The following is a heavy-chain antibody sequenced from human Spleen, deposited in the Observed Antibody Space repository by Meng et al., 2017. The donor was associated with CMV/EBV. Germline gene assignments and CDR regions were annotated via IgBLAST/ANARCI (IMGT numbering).Heavy chain of an antibody. CDR2: VNGKSGDT. Sequence: SCEASGYIFTDYYIHWVRQAPGQGLEWMGWVNGKSGDTLYAQKFQGRVTMTRDTPIKTAYMYLSNLRSDDTAVYYCVRGGLAIPHNWGQGTLVTVSS. J-gene: IGHJ4*02. CDR3: VRGGLAIPHN. V-gene: IGHV1-2*02. CDR1: GYIFTDYY. D-gene: IGHD3-3*02.